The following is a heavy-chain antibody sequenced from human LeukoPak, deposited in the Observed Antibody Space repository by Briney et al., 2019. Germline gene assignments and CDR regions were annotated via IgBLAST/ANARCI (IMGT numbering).Heavy chain of an antibody. CDR3: ARRATGTTKWFDP. D-gene: IGHD1-1*01. J-gene: IGHJ5*02. Sequence: GESLKISCKGPGYLFTNYWIGWVRQMPGKGLEWMGIIYPGDSDTRYSPSFQGQVTMSADKSISTAYLKWSSLKASDTAMYYCARRATGTTKWFDPWGQGTLVTVSS. CDR2: IYPGDSDT. V-gene: IGHV5-51*01. CDR1: GYLFTNYW.